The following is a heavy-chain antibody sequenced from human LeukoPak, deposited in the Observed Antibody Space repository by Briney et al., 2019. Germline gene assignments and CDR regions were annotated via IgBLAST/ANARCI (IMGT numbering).Heavy chain of an antibody. J-gene: IGHJ4*02. CDR3: AKRGIVIRGLLVFGFHTEAYYFDS. D-gene: IGHD3-10*01. CDR1: GITLSNYA. Sequence: GGSLRLSCVVSGITLSNYAMSWVRQAPGKGLGWVSGMSGSGGGTKYADSVRGRFTTSRDNSLNTLYLQMNSLRAEDTAVYFCAKRGIVIRGLLVFGFHTEAYYFDSWGQGILVTVSS. V-gene: IGHV3-23*01. CDR2: MSGSGGGT.